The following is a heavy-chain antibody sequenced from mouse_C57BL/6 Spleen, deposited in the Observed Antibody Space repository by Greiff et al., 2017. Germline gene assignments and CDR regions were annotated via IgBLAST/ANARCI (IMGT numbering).Heavy chain of an antibody. CDR1: GYTFTSYW. V-gene: IGHV1-69*01. J-gene: IGHJ2*01. Sequence: QVQLQQPGAELVMPGASVKLSCKASGYTFTSYWMHWVKQRPGQGLEWIGEIDPSASYTNYNQKFKGKYTLTVDKSSSTAYLQLSSLTSEDSAVYSGDLGLLITTVVDESHYWGQGTTLTVSS. CDR2: IDPSASYT. D-gene: IGHD1-1*01. CDR3: DLGLLITTVVDESHY.